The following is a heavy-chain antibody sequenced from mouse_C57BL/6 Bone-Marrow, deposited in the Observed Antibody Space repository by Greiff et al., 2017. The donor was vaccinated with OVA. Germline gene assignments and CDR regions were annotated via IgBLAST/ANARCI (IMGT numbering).Heavy chain of an antibody. D-gene: IGHD2-2*01. V-gene: IGHV1-81*01. CDR1: GYTFTSYG. CDR2: IYPRSGNT. CDR3: ARSVGYPLMDY. J-gene: IGHJ4*01. Sequence: QVQLQQSGAELARPGASVKLSCKASGYTFTSYGISWVKQRTGQGLEWIGEIYPRSGNTYYNEKLKGKATLTADKSSSTAYMELRSLTSEDSAVYFCARSVGYPLMDYWGQGTSVTVSS.